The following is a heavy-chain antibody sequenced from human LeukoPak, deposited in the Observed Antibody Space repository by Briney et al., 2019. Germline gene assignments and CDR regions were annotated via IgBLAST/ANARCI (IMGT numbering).Heavy chain of an antibody. D-gene: IGHD2-2*01. CDR2: IYYSGST. CDR1: GGSISSGDYY. J-gene: IGHJ5*02. Sequence: SQTLSLTCTVSGGSISSGDYYWSWIRQPPGKGLEWIGSIYYSGSTYYNPSLKSRVTISVDTSKNQFSLKLSSVTAADTAVYYCARSAVECSSTSCRIGNWFDPWGQGTLVTVSS. V-gene: IGHV4-39*07. CDR3: ARSAVECSSTSCRIGNWFDP.